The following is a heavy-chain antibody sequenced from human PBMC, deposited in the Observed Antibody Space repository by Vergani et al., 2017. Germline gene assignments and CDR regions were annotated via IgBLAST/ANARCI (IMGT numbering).Heavy chain of an antibody. Sequence: EVHLLESGGGLVQSGESLRLSCAASGFTFSNSAVSWVRQAPGRGLAWVSSISGPGLSTYYADSVKGRFTITRDNAKKFIYLQMNSLRADDTAVYYCVRGGLATIYNWFDPWGQGTRVTVSS. CDR2: ISGPGLST. CDR3: VRGGLATIYNWFDP. D-gene: IGHD5-24*01. J-gene: IGHJ5*01. CDR1: GFTFSNSA. V-gene: IGHV3-23*01.